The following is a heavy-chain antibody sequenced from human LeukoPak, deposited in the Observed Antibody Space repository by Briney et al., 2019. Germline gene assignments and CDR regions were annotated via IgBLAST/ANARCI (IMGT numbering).Heavy chain of an antibody. CDR1: VGSLSSSY. CDR2: IYYSGST. Sequence: SETLSLTCTVPVGSLSSSYWSWIRQPPGKGLEGIGYIYYSGSTNYNPSLKSRVTISVDTSKNQFSLKLSSVTAADTAVYYCARVSYDILTGYPNWFDPWGQGTLVTVSS. CDR3: ARVSYDILTGYPNWFDP. D-gene: IGHD3-9*01. J-gene: IGHJ5*02. V-gene: IGHV4-59*01.